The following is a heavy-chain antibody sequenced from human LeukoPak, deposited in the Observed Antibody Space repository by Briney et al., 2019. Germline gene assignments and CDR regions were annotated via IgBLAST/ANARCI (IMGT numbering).Heavy chain of an antibody. CDR3: TRDQTPYY. Sequence: GGSLRLSCTASGFTFGDLTWVRQAPGKGLEWVGFIRSKIYGGTPEYAASVKGRFTISRDDSKGIAYLQMNSLKTEDTAVYYCTRDQTPYYWGQGTLVTVSS. CDR1: GFTFGD. V-gene: IGHV3-49*04. J-gene: IGHJ4*02. CDR2: IRSKIYGGTP.